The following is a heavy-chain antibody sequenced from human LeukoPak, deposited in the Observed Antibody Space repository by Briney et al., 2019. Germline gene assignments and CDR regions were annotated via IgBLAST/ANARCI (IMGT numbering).Heavy chain of an antibody. V-gene: IGHV1-2*02. CDR1: GYTFTGYY. CDR2: INPNSGGT. Sequence: ASVKVSCKASGYTFTGYYMHWVRQAPGQGLEWMGWINPNSGGTNYAQRFQGRVTMTRDTSISTAYMELSRLRSDDTAVYYCARGGDSSGWYRRYFDYWGQGTLVTVSS. D-gene: IGHD6-19*01. CDR3: ARGGDSSGWYRRYFDY. J-gene: IGHJ4*02.